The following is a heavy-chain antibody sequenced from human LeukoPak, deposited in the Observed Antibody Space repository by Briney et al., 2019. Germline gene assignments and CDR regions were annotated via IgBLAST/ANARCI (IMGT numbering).Heavy chain of an antibody. Sequence: GGSLRLSCVGSGFTFSTYWMNWARQAPGKGLEWVANINQEGSEEYYLDSVKGRFTISRDNAKNSLYLQMNSLRAEDTAVYYCARRDCDSIKCRGSNWFDPWGQGTLVSVSS. CDR2: INQEGSEE. CDR1: GFTFSTYW. V-gene: IGHV3-7*01. D-gene: IGHD3-22*01. CDR3: ARRDCDSIKCRGSNWFDP. J-gene: IGHJ5*02.